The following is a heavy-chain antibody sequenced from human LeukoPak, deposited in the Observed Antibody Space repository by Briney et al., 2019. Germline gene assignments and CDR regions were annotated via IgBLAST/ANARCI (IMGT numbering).Heavy chain of an antibody. CDR3: ARGLRFPYCSSTSCYGFDY. CDR2: IYYSGST. D-gene: IGHD2-2*01. CDR1: GGSISSYY. J-gene: IGHJ4*02. V-gene: IGHV4-59*12. Sequence: SETLSLTCTVSGGSISSYYWSWIRQPPGKGLEWIGYIYYSGSTNYNPSLKSRVTISVDTSKNQFSLKLSSVTAADTAVYYCARGLRFPYCSSTSCYGFDYWGQGTLVTVSS.